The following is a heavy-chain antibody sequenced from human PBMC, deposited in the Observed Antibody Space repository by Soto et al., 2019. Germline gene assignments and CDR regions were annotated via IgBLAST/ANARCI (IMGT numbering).Heavy chain of an antibody. J-gene: IGHJ4*02. CDR3: ARDLRDYYDSSGFDY. CDR2: IKQDGSEK. Sequence: GGSLRLSCAASGFTFSSYWMSWVRQAPGKGLEWVANIKQDGSEKYYVDSVKDRFTISRDNAKNSLYLQMNSLRAEDTAVYYCARDLRDYYDSSGFDYWGQGTLVTVSS. CDR1: GFTFSSYW. V-gene: IGHV3-7*01. D-gene: IGHD3-22*01.